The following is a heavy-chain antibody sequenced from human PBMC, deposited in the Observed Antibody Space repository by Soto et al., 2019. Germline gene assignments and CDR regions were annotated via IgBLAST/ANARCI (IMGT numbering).Heavy chain of an antibody. V-gene: IGHV4-34*01. J-gene: IGHJ5*02. Sequence: SETLSLTCAVYGGSFSGYYWSWLRQPPGKGLEWIGEINHSGSPNYNPSLKSRVTRSVDTSKNQFSLKRTSVTAADTAVYYCATANWSHHYFDPWGQGTLVTVSS. D-gene: IGHD1-1*01. CDR1: GGSFSGYY. CDR3: ATANWSHHYFDP. CDR2: INHSGSP.